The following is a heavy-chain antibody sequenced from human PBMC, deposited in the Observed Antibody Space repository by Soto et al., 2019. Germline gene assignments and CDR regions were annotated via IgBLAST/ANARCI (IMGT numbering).Heavy chain of an antibody. J-gene: IGHJ4*02. D-gene: IGHD2-8*01. CDR2: IKEDGTRQ. CDR1: GFTFSPYW. CDR3: VSMVSTVN. Sequence: HLVESGGGLVKPGGSLRLSCAASGFTFSPYWMTWVRQAPGKGLEWVATIKEDGTRQHYVDSVKGRFTISRDNAKNSMYLQMNNLRTEDTALYYCVSMVSTVNWGQGTLVTVSS. V-gene: IGHV3-7*03.